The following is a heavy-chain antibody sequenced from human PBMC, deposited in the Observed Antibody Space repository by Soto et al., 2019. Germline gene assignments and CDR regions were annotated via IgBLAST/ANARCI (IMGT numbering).Heavy chain of an antibody. V-gene: IGHV1-8*01. CDR2: MNPNSGNT. J-gene: IGHJ6*02. Sequence: ASVKVSCKASGYTFTSYDINWVRQATGQGLEWMGWMNPNSGNTGYAQKFQGRVTMTRNTSISTAYMELSSLRSEDTAVYYCARGPAITIFGVVIGYYGMDVWGQGTTVTVSS. CDR1: GYTFTSYD. CDR3: ARGPAITIFGVVIGYYGMDV. D-gene: IGHD3-3*01.